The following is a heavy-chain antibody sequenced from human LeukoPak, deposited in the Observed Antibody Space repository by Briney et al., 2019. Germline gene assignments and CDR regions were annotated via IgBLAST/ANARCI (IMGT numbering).Heavy chain of an antibody. D-gene: IGHD3-22*01. V-gene: IGHV3-30*02. CDR2: IRYDGSNK. Sequence: GGSLRLSCAASGFTFSSYGMHWVRQAPGKGLEWVAFIRYDGSNKYYADSVKGRFTISRDNSKNTLYLQMNSLRAEDTAVYYCAKDRIHYYDSSGYYYYYYMDVWGKGTTVTISS. CDR1: GFTFSSYG. J-gene: IGHJ6*03. CDR3: AKDRIHYYDSSGYYYYYYMDV.